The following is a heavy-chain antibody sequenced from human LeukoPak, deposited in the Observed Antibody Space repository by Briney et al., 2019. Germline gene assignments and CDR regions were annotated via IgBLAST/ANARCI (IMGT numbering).Heavy chain of an antibody. CDR3: ARARGYSYGYDY. V-gene: IGHV3-30*04. Sequence: GGSLRLSCRGSGFTFGDYAMNWFRQAPGKGLEWVAVISYDGSNKYYADSVKGRFTISRDNSKNTLYLQMNSLRAEDTAVYYCARARGYSYGYDYWGQGTLVTVSS. J-gene: IGHJ4*02. CDR2: ISYDGSNK. CDR1: GFTFGDYA. D-gene: IGHD5-18*01.